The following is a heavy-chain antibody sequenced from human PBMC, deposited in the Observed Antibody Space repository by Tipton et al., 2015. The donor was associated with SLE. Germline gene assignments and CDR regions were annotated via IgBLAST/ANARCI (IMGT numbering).Heavy chain of an antibody. CDR2: INHSGGT. Sequence: TLSLTCAVNGEYLRAYHWPWIRQSPVKGLEWIGQINHSGGTKYNPSLKGRVTISIDTSKKQFSLNLTSVTAADTALYFCARRQLVRGTYFDSWGQGTLVTVSS. J-gene: IGHJ4*02. V-gene: IGHV4-34*01. CDR3: ARRQLVRGTYFDS. CDR1: GEYLRAYH. D-gene: IGHD6-6*01.